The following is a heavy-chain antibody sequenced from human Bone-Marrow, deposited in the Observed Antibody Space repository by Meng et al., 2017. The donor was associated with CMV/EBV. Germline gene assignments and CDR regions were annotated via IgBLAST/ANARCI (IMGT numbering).Heavy chain of an antibody. CDR2: ISAYNGNT. CDR1: GYTFTSYG. Sequence: ASAKVSCKASGYTFTSYGISWVRQAPGQGREWMGWISAYNGNTNYAQKLKGRVTMTTDTSTTTAYMELRDLRSDDTAVYYCARGHISRRFGSLGDIWGQGTLVTVSS. V-gene: IGHV1-18*01. D-gene: IGHD3-10*01. J-gene: IGHJ3*02. CDR3: ARGHISRRFGSLGDI.